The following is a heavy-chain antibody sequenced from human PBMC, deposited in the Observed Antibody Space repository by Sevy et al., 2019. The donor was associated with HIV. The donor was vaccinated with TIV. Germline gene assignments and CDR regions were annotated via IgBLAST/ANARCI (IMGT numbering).Heavy chain of an antibody. CDR2: INQDGSRK. CDR3: ARAGPLGDLDHFDH. J-gene: IGHJ4*02. CDR1: GFTFSSNG. V-gene: IGHV3-7*03. D-gene: IGHD4-17*01. Sequence: GGSRRLSCEASGFTFSSNGITWVRQAPGKGRKGVANINQDGSRKYYVDSVKGRFTISRDNAKNSQYLQMNSLRAEDTAIYYCARAGPLGDLDHFDHWGQGTLVTVSS.